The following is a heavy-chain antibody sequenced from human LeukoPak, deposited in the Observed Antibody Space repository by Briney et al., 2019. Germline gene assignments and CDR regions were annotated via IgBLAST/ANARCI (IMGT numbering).Heavy chain of an antibody. J-gene: IGHJ6*02. V-gene: IGHV3-21*01. CDR2: ISSSSSYI. D-gene: IGHD2-15*01. CDR3: ARSFAYCSGGSCYSGYYYYGMDV. Sequence: GGSLRLSCAASGFTFSSNSLNWVRQAPGKGLEWVSTISSSSSYIYYADSVKGRFTISRDNAKNSLYLQMNSLRAEDTAVYYCARSFAYCSGGSCYSGYYYYGMDVWGQGTTVTVSS. CDR1: GFTFSSNS.